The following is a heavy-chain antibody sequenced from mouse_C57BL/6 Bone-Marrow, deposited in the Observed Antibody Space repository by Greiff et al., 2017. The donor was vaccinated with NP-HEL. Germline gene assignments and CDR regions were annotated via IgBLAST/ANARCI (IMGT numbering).Heavy chain of an antibody. D-gene: IGHD2-1*01. V-gene: IGHV1-7*01. J-gene: IGHJ3*01. CDR3: ARRRDFYGNFFAY. Sequence: QVQLKQSGAELAKPGASVKLSCKASGYTFTSYWMHWVKQRPGQGLEWIGYINPSSGYTKYNQKFKDKATLTADKSSSTAYMPLSSLTYEDSAVYSCARRRDFYGNFFAYWGQGTLVTVSA. CDR2: INPSSGYT. CDR1: GYTFTSYW.